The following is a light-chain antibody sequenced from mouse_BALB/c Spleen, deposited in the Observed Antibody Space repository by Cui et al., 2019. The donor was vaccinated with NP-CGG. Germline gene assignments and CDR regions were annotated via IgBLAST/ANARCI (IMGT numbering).Light chain of an antibody. V-gene: IGLV1*01. Sequence: QAVVTQQSALTTSPGATVTLTCRSSTEAVTRSNYANWVQEKPDHLFTGLIGGTNNRAPGVPARFAGSLIGDKAALTITGAQTEDEAIYFCALWYSNHWVFGGGTRLTVL. CDR1: TEAVTRSNY. CDR2: GTN. J-gene: IGLJ1*01. CDR3: ALWYSNHWV.